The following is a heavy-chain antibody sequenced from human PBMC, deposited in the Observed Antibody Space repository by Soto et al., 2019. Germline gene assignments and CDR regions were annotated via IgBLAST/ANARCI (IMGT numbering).Heavy chain of an antibody. J-gene: IGHJ4*02. D-gene: IGHD1-26*01. CDR1: GGSISSSSCH. CDR2: IYHGGNT. CDR3: PRQEYYRGSCDYSHY. Sequence: VALTCPGSGGSISSSSCHWGCIRQPPGKGLEWIGSIYHGGNTYYNPSLERRVTISVDTSRNQFSLRLSFVTAADTAAYSCPRQEYYRGSCDYSHYWGQGTLVTVS. V-gene: IGHV4-39*01.